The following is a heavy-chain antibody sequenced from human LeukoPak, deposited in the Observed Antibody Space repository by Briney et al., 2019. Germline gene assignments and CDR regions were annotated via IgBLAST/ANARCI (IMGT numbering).Heavy chain of an antibody. Sequence: SETLSLTCNVSAGSITNYYWNWIRQSPGRGLEWIGYIFSSGTTDYNPSLKSRVTISLDTSKKQFSLKLSSVTAADTAVYYCARDYLIYKGSGSYYKGFDSWGQGTLVTVSS. D-gene: IGHD3-10*01. CDR1: AGSITNYY. CDR3: ARDYLIYKGSGSYYKGFDS. V-gene: IGHV4-59*01. CDR2: IFSSGTT. J-gene: IGHJ4*02.